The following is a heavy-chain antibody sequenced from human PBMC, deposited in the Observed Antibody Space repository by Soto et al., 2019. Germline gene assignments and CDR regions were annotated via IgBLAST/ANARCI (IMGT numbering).Heavy chain of an antibody. V-gene: IGHV4-59*01. CDR1: GGYISSYY. CDR2: IYYNGST. D-gene: IGHD3-16*01. CDR3: ARRVTYYDYIWGSLNWFDP. Sequence: PSETLSLTCTVSGGYISSYYWSWIRQHPGKGLEWIGYIYYNGSTNYNPSLKSRVTISVDTSKNQFSLKLSSVTAADTAVYYCARRVTYYDYIWGSLNWFDPWGQGTLVTVSS. J-gene: IGHJ5*02.